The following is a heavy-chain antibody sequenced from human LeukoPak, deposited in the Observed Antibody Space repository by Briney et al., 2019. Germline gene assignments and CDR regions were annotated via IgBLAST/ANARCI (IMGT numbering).Heavy chain of an antibody. CDR2: ISSSSSTI. CDR1: GFTFSSYS. Sequence: GGSLRLSCAASGFTFSSYSMNWVRQAPGKGLEWVSYISSSSSTIYYADSVKGRFTISRDNAKNSLYLQMNSLRAEDTAVYYCARGDYGDYEAGQIAFDIWGQGTMVTVSS. J-gene: IGHJ3*02. V-gene: IGHV3-48*04. D-gene: IGHD4-17*01. CDR3: ARGDYGDYEAGQIAFDI.